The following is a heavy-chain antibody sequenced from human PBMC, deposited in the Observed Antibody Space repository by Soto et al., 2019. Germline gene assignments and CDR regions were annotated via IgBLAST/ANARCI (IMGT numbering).Heavy chain of an antibody. CDR3: AKRNWGGWYFDL. D-gene: IGHD7-27*01. J-gene: IGHJ2*01. CDR1: GFTFSSYA. CDR2: ISGSGGST. V-gene: IGHV3-23*01. Sequence: EVQLLESGGGLVQPGGSLRLSCAASGFTFSSYAMSWVRQSPGKGLEWVSAISGSGGSTYYADSVKGRFTISRDNSKNPLYLQMNSLRAEDTAVYYCAKRNWGGWYFDLWGRGTLVTVSS.